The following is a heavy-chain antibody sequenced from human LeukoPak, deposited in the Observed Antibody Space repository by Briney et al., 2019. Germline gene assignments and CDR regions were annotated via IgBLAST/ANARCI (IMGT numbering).Heavy chain of an antibody. CDR2: LNADGNSI. Sequence: GGSLRLSCAASGFTFSSYVMNWVRQAPGKGLVWVSRLNADGNSITYADSVRGRFTISRDNAKNTVHLQMNSLRVEDTAIYFCAGAYSAYDPFDYWGQGILVTVSS. CDR1: GFTFSSYV. CDR3: AGAYSAYDPFDY. D-gene: IGHD5-12*01. J-gene: IGHJ4*02. V-gene: IGHV3-74*01.